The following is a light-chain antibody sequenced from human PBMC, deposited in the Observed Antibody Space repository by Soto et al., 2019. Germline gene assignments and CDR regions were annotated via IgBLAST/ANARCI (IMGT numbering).Light chain of an antibody. CDR1: QSLTTRY. CDR3: QQYGSSPT. J-gene: IGKJ5*01. CDR2: GAS. Sequence: EIVLTQSPATLSLFPGERATLSCRASQSLTTRYLAWYQQKPGQAPMLLIDGASSRATGITDRFSGSGSGADFTLTSRRLEPDAFAEYSCQQYGSSPTFGQGTRLEIK. V-gene: IGKV3-20*01.